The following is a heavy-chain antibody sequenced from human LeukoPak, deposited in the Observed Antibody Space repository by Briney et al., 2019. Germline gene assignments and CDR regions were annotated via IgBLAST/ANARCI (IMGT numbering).Heavy chain of an antibody. CDR1: GFTFSNAW. D-gene: IGHD3-22*01. CDR2: IKSKTDGGTT. CDR3: TTLHTYYYDSSGYSSYYYYMDV. Sequence: GGSLGLSCAASGFTFSNAWMSWVRQAPGKGLEWVGRIKSKTDGGTTDYAAPVKGRFTISRDDSKNTLYLQMNSLKTEDTAVYYCTTLHTYYYDSSGYSSYYYYMDVWGKGTTVTISS. J-gene: IGHJ6*03. V-gene: IGHV3-15*01.